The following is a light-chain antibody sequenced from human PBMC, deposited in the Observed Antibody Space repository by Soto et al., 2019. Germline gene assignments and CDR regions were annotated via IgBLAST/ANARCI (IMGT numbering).Light chain of an antibody. V-gene: IGKV1-5*03. CDR2: RSS. Sequence: DIPMTQSPSTLSASVGDRVTITCRASQTISNYLTWYQQRPGKAPKLLIYRSSILQNGVPSRFSGSGSGTEFPLTSSSLQPDDFATYYCQQYYIYATFGQGTRVEI. J-gene: IGKJ1*01. CDR1: QTISNY. CDR3: QQYYIYAT.